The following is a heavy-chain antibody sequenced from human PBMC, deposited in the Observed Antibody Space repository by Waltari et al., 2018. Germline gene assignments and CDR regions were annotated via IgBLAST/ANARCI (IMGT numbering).Heavy chain of an antibody. CDR3: ATTTPIHFTHGTWDY. Sequence: HWVRQAPGKGLEWMGGFDPEDGETIYAQKFQGRVTMTEDTSTDTAYMELSSLRSEDTAVYYCATTTPIHFTHGTWDYWGQGTLVTVSS. V-gene: IGHV1-24*01. CDR2: FDPEDGET. D-gene: IGHD2-15*01. J-gene: IGHJ4*02.